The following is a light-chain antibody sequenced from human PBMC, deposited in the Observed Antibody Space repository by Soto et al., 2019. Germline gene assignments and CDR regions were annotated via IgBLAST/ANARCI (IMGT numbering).Light chain of an antibody. J-gene: IGKJ3*01. Sequence: EIVLTQSPATLSLSPGERATLSCRASQSISSYLAWYQQKPDQAPRLLIYDASNRATGIPARFSGSGSGTDCTLTISSLEPEDFAVYYCQHRRTWPFTFGPGTKVDIK. V-gene: IGKV3-11*01. CDR3: QHRRTWPFT. CDR2: DAS. CDR1: QSISSY.